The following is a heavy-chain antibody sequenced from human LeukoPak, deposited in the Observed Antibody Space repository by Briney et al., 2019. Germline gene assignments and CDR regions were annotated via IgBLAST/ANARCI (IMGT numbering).Heavy chain of an antibody. J-gene: IGHJ5*02. CDR2: INHSGST. CDR1: GGSFSGYY. Sequence: KPSETLSLTRAVYGGSFSGYYWSRIRQPPGKGLEWIGEINHSGSTNYNPSLKSRVTISVDTSKNQFSLKLSSVTAADTAVYYCASRPNNWFDPWGQGTLVTVPS. CDR3: ASRPNNWFDP. V-gene: IGHV4-34*01.